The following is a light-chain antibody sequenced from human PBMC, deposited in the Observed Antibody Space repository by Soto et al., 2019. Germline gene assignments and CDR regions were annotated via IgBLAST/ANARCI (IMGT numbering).Light chain of an antibody. CDR2: GPS. J-gene: IGKJ1*01. CDR3: QQFNSWPGT. Sequence: EIVMTQSPATLSVSPGERATLSCRASQSVSSNLAWYQQKPGQAPRLLIDGPSTRATGIPARFSGSGSGTEFTLTISSLQSEDFAVYYCQQFNSWPGTFGQGTKVEIK. V-gene: IGKV3-15*01. CDR1: QSVSSN.